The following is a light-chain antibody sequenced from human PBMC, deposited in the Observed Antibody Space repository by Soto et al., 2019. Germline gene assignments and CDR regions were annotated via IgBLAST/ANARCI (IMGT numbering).Light chain of an antibody. CDR3: QQYYSSPYT. CDR2: WAS. Sequence: DIVMTQSPDSLAVSLGERATINCRSSQKVLYSSTNKNYLAWYQQKPGQPPKLLIYWASTRESGVPDRFSGSGSGTAFTLTIRSLQAEDVAIYYCQQYYSSPYTFGQGTKLEI. J-gene: IGKJ2*01. V-gene: IGKV4-1*01. CDR1: QKVLYSSTNKNY.